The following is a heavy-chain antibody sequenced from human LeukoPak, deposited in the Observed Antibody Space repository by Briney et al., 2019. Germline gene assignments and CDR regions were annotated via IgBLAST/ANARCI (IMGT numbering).Heavy chain of an antibody. CDR3: ARETRRGQLIPNWFDP. D-gene: IGHD6-6*01. CDR1: GGSISSGSYY. Sequence: PSQTLSLTCTVSGGSISSGSYYWSWIRQPAGKGLEWIGRIYTSGSTNYNPSLKSRVTISVDTSKNQFSLKLSPVTAADTAVYYCARETRRGQLIPNWFDPWGQGTLVTVSS. V-gene: IGHV4-61*02. J-gene: IGHJ5*02. CDR2: IYTSGST.